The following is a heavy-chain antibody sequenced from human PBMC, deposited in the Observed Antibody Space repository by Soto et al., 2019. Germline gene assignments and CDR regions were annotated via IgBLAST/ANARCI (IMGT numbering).Heavy chain of an antibody. CDR1: GFTFSDYY. V-gene: IGHV3-11*06. J-gene: IGHJ6*02. D-gene: IGHD6-6*01. CDR2: ISSGGGNT. Sequence: QVQLVESGGGLVKPGGSLRLSCAASGFTFSDYYMSWIRQAPGKGLEWVAFISSGGGNTNYADSVKGRFTISRDNDNNSLSLQMNSLRAEDTAVYYCARRTEYTSSSLYYYYYAMDVWGQGTTVTVSS. CDR3: ARRTEYTSSSLYYYYYAMDV.